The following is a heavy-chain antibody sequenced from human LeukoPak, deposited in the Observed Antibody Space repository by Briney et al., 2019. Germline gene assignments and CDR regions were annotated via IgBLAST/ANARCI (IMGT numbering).Heavy chain of an antibody. J-gene: IGHJ4*02. CDR3: VRSAAGTIDY. V-gene: IGHV6-1*01. D-gene: IGHD6-13*01. CDR2: IYYRSKWYY. CDR1: GDSVSDNSAT. Sequence: SQTLSLTCDISGDSVSDNSATWNWIRQSPSRGLEWLGRIYYRSKWYYGYAVSVKSRITINPDTSKNQFSLQLNSVTPEDTAVYYCVRSAAGTIDYWGQGTLVTVSS.